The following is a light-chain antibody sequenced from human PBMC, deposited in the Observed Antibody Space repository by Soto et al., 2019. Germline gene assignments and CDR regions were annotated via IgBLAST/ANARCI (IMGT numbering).Light chain of an antibody. V-gene: IGKV1-5*01. CDR2: DAS. Sequence: DIQMTQSPSTLSASVGDRVTITCRASQSISRSLAWYQQKSGKAPKLLIYDASSLESGVPSRFSGSGFGTEFTLTIGGLQPDDFATYYCQQYQSYCLSFGTGNTVDMK. CDR3: QQYQSYCLS. J-gene: IGKJ3*01. CDR1: QSISRS.